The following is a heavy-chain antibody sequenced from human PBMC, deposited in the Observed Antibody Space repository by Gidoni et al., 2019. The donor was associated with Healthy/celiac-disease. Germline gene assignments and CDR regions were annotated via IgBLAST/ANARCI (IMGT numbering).Heavy chain of an antibody. CDR3: ARDLDPYSSSWSEYYYYYYGMDV. Sequence: EVQLVESGGGLVKPGGSLRLSCAASGFTFSRHSMNWVRQAPGKGLEWVSAISSSSSYIYYSDSVKGRFTISRDNAKNSLYLQMNSLRAEDTAVYYCARDLDPYSSSWSEYYYYYYGMDVWGQGTTVTVSS. CDR2: ISSSSSYI. V-gene: IGHV3-21*01. J-gene: IGHJ6*02. D-gene: IGHD6-13*01. CDR1: GFTFSRHS.